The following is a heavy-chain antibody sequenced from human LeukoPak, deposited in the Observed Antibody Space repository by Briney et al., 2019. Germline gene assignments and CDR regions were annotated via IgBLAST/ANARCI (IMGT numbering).Heavy chain of an antibody. CDR1: GYTFTSYG. V-gene: IGHV1-18*01. J-gene: IGHJ6*03. D-gene: IGHD6-13*01. Sequence: GASVKVSCKASGYTFTSYGISWVRQAPGQGLEWMGWISAYNGNTNYAQKLQGRVTMTTDTSMSTVYMELRSLRSDDTAVYYCARVPRTYSSSWLGRYSYYYYYMDVWGKGTTVTVSS. CDR3: ARVPRTYSSSWLGRYSYYYYYMDV. CDR2: ISAYNGNT.